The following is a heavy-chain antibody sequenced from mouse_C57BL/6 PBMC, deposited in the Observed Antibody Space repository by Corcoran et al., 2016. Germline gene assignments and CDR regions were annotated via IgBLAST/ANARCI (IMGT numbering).Heavy chain of an antibody. V-gene: IGHV9-3*01. J-gene: IGHJ4*01. Sequence: QIQLVQSGPELKKPGETVKISCKASGYTFTTYGMSWVKQAPGKGLKWMGWINTYSGVPTYADDFKGRFAFSLETSASTAYLQINNLKNEDTATYFCARSRSNYYAMDYWGQGTSVTVSS. CDR3: ARSRSNYYAMDY. D-gene: IGHD2-5*01. CDR1: GYTFTTYG. CDR2: INTYSGVP.